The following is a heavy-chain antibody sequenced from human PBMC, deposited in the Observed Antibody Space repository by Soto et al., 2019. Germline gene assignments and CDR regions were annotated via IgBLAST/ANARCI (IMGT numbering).Heavy chain of an antibody. J-gene: IGHJ6*02. V-gene: IGHV3-13*04. CDR2: IGTTGDT. CDR3: VRSGGITEVRGVVIRGRRHYGMDL. Sequence: EVQLVESGGGLVQPGGSLRLSCVASGFTFSSYDMHWVRQPTGKGLEWVSAIGTTGDTHYPDSVKGRFTISRENAKNSVYLQMNSLRAGDTAVYYCVRSGGITEVRGVVIRGRRHYGMDLWGQGTTVTVSS. CDR1: GFTFSSYD. D-gene: IGHD3-10*01.